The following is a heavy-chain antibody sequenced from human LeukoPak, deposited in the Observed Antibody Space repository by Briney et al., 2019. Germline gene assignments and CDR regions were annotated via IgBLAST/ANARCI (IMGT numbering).Heavy chain of an antibody. CDR2: IGSSGGTI. J-gene: IGHJ4*02. D-gene: IGHD7-27*01. CDR1: GFTFSSYE. Sequence: GALRLSFAASGFTFSSYEMNWVRQTPGKGLEWVSYIGSSGGTIYYADSVKGRFTISRDNAKNSLYLQMNSLRAEDTAVYYCARGSFWALDYWGQGTLVTVSS. V-gene: IGHV3-48*03. CDR3: ARGSFWALDY.